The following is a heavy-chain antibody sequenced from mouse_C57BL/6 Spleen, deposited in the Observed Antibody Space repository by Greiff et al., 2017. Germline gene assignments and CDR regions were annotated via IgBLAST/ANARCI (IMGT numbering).Heavy chain of an antibody. J-gene: IGHJ3*01. V-gene: IGHV3-6*01. CDR2: ISYDGSN. D-gene: IGHD1-1*01. Sequence: EVKLVESGPGLVKPSQSLSLTCSVTGYSITSGYYWNWIRQFPGNKLEWMGYISYDGSNNYNPSLKNRISITRDTSKNQFFLKLNSVTTEDTATYYCARGLREVAYWGQGTLVTVSA. CDR1: GYSITSGYY. CDR3: ARGLREVAY.